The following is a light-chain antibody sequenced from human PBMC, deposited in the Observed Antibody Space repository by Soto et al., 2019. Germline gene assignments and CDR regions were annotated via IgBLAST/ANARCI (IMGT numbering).Light chain of an antibody. CDR2: DAY. J-gene: IGKJ2*02. Sequence: EVVLTQSPDTLSLSPGATATLSCRDSQSVDMYVAWYQQNVAQAPRLLIYDAYTRATGVGARFAGSGSATDFRLTITSLEPEDFAVYYRQQSAKCPSTFGQGTKVEMK. CDR1: QSVDMY. CDR3: QQSAKCPST. V-gene: IGKV3-11*01.